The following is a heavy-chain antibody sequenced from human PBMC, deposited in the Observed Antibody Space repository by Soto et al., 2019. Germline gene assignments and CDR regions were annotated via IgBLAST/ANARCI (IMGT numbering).Heavy chain of an antibody. V-gene: IGHV4-31*01. CDR3: ARDLAVAAARRRVNAFDI. CDR2: IYYSGST. J-gene: IGHJ3*02. Sequence: QVQLQESGPGLVKPSQTLSLTCTVSGGSISSGGYYWSWIRQHPGKGLEWIGYIYYSGSTYYNPSLKGQVTIAVGTSKNQSSLKLSSVTAADTAVYYCARDLAVAAARRRVNAFDIWGQGTMVTVSS. D-gene: IGHD6-13*01. CDR1: GGSISSGGYY.